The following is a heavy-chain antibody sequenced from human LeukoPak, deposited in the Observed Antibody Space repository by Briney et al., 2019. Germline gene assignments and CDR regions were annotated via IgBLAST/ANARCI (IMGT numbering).Heavy chain of an antibody. CDR2: ISSSSYI. Sequence: GGSLRLSCAASGFTFSSYVMSWVRQAPGKGLEWVSAISSSSYIYYADSVKGRFTISRDNAKNSLYLQMNSLRAEDTAVYYCARGSAADRGFDYWGQGTLVTVSS. V-gene: IGHV3-21*01. CDR1: GFTFSSYV. J-gene: IGHJ4*02. CDR3: ARGSAADRGFDY. D-gene: IGHD1-26*01.